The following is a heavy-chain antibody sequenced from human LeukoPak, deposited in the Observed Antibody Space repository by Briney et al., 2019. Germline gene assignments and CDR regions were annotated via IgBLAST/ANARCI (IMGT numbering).Heavy chain of an antibody. Sequence: GGSLRLSCAASGFTFDDYTMHWVRQAPGKGLEWVSLISWDGGSTYYADSVKGRFAISRDNAKNSLYLQMNSLRAEDTAVYYCARELSGSYVGYFDYWGQGTLVTVSS. D-gene: IGHD1-26*01. CDR2: ISWDGGST. CDR1: GFTFDDYT. J-gene: IGHJ4*02. V-gene: IGHV3-43*01. CDR3: ARELSGSYVGYFDY.